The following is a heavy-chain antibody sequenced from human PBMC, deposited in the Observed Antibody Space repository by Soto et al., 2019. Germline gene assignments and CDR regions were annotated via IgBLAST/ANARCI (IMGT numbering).Heavy chain of an antibody. V-gene: IGHV1-3*05. CDR2: INAGNGNT. J-gene: IGHJ4*02. Sequence: QVQLVQSGAEEKKPGASVKVSCKASGYTFTSYAMHWVRLAPGQRFEWMGWINAGNGNTKYSQKFEGRVSITRDTSSSTAYLELGSLRADDTAVYYCARSIVVVTALDDWGQGTLVTVSS. CDR1: GYTFTSYA. D-gene: IGHD2-21*02. CDR3: ARSIVVVTALDD.